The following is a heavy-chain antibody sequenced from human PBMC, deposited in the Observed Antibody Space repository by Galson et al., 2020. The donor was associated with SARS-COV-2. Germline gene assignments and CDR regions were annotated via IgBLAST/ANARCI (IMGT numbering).Heavy chain of an antibody. Sequence: GESLKISCAASGFTFNSYGMHWVRQAPGKGLEWVAVIWHDGSNEYYSDSVKGRFTISRDNSENTLYLQMNSLRAEDTAVYYCARGEGGYGAWGQGTLVTVSS. CDR3: ARGEGGYGA. D-gene: IGHD5-12*01. V-gene: IGHV3-33*01. CDR2: IWHDGSNE. CDR1: GFTFNSYG. J-gene: IGHJ5*02.